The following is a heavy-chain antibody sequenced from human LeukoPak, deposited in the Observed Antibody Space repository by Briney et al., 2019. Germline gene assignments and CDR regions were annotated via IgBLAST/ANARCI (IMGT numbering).Heavy chain of an antibody. V-gene: IGHV4-59*08. D-gene: IGHD5-18*01. CDR1: GGSISSYY. J-gene: IGHJ6*02. Sequence: SETLSLTCTVSGGSISSYYWSWIRQPPGKGLEWIGYIYYSGSTNYNPSLKSRVTISVDTSKNQFSLKLSSVTAADTAVYYCARRSRGHSYGNGLYYYGMDVWGQGTTVTVSS. CDR2: IYYSGST. CDR3: ARRSRGHSYGNGLYYYGMDV.